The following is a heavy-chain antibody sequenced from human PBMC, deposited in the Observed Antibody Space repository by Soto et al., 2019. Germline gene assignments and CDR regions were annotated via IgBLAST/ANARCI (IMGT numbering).Heavy chain of an antibody. V-gene: IGHV3-74*01. CDR3: ARVAVVTRGIDY. CDR1: GFTFSSSW. Sequence: GGSLRLSCVTSGFTFSSSWMHWVRQAPGKGLVWVSRVNEYGTDSNYADSVKGRFTISRDNSENTAYLQMNSLRAEDSAVYYCARVAVVTRGIDYWGQGTLVTVSS. D-gene: IGHD2-2*01. CDR2: VNEYGTDS. J-gene: IGHJ4*01.